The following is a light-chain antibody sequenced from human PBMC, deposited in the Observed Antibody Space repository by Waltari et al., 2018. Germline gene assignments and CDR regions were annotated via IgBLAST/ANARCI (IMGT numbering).Light chain of an antibody. Sequence: DIQMTQSPPSLSASVGDRVTITCRASQGISSYLSWYQQKPGKAPNLLIYAASSLQSGVPSRFSGSGSGTDFTLTISSLQPEDFATYDCQQSYSTPRTFGQGTRVEIK. CDR3: QQSYSTPRT. CDR1: QGISSY. J-gene: IGKJ1*01. CDR2: AAS. V-gene: IGKV1-39*01.